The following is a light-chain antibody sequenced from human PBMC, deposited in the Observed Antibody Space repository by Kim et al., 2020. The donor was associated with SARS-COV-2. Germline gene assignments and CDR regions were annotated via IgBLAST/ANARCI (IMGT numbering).Light chain of an antibody. J-gene: IGKJ5*01. Sequence: DIQMTQSPSSVSASVGDRVIITCQASQDMNNCLNWYQQKPGRAPKLLIYDASNLAAGVPSRFSGSGSGTEFTFTISSLQPEDIAVYYCQQYDDLPITFGQGTRLEIK. V-gene: IGKV1-33*01. CDR3: QQYDDLPIT. CDR2: DAS. CDR1: QDMNNC.